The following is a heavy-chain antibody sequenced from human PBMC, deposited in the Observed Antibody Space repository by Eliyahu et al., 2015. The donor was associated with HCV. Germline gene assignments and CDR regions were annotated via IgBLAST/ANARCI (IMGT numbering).Heavy chain of an antibody. CDR2: MNPNSGNT. Sequence: QVQLVQSGAEVKKPGASVKVSCKASGYTFTSYDINWVRQATGQGLEWMGWMNPNSGNTGYAQKFQGRVTMTRNTSISTAYMELSSLRSEDTAVYYCARAGAAYYDFWSGHSPSIDYWGQGTLVTVSS. CDR3: ARAGAAYYDFWSGHSPSIDY. CDR1: GYTFTSYD. J-gene: IGHJ4*02. D-gene: IGHD3-3*01. V-gene: IGHV1-8*01.